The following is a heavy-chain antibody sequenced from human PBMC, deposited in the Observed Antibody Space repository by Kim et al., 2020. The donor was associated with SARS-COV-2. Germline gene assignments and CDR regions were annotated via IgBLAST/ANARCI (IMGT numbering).Heavy chain of an antibody. CDR1: GFTFSSYS. V-gene: IGHV3-21*01. D-gene: IGHD3-10*01. CDR2: ISSSSSYI. J-gene: IGHJ4*02. CDR3: AGFGGLLYADFDY. Sequence: GGSLRLSCAASGFTFSSYSMNWVRQAPGKGLEWVSSISSSSSYIYYADSVKGRFTISRDNAKNSLYLQMNSLRAEDTAVYYCAGFGGLLYADFDYWGQGTLVTVSS.